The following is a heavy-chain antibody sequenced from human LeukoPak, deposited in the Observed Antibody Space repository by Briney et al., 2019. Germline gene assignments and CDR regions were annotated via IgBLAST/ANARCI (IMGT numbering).Heavy chain of an antibody. CDR3: ARRLSSTPLYDY. V-gene: IGHV5-51*01. CDR1: GYTFTNFW. CDR2: IYPGDSDT. J-gene: IGHJ4*02. D-gene: IGHD2-2*01. Sequence: GESLKIFCKGSGYTFTNFWIGWVRQMPGKGLEWMGIIYPGDSDTRYSSSFQGQVTISADKSISTAYLQWSSLKASDTAMYYCARRLSSTPLYDYWGQGTLVTVSS.